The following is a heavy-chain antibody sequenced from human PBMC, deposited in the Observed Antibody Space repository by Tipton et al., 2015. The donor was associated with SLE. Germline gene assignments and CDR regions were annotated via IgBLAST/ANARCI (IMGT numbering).Heavy chain of an antibody. D-gene: IGHD5/OR15-5a*01. Sequence: GLVKPSETLSLTCSVSGASMRDYYWTWIRQPPGKGLEWIGIAYHSGSTYYNPSLESRVTISIDTSKNQFSLKLTSVTAADTAVYFCARDRSSVSDWGQGTQVIVSP. CDR3: ARDRSSVSD. V-gene: IGHV4-59*12. CDR2: AYHSGST. J-gene: IGHJ4*02. CDR1: GASMRDYY.